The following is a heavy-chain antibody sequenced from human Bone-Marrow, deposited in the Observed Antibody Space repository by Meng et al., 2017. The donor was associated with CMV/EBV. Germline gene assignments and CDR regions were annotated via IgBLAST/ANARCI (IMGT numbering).Heavy chain of an antibody. CDR2: INHGGST. CDR3: AREMGDWNDPYGMDV. CDR1: GESFSDYC. Sequence: SETLSLTCAVYGESFSDYCWTWIRQPPGKGLEWIGEINHGGSTNYNPSLESRVTISVDRSKNQLSLRLSSVTAADTAVYYCAREMGDWNDPYGMDVWGQGTTVTVSS. J-gene: IGHJ6*02. D-gene: IGHD1-1*01. V-gene: IGHV4-34*01.